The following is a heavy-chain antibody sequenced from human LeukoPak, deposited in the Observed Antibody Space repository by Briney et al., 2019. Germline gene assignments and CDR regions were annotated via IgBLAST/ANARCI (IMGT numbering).Heavy chain of an antibody. CDR2: IYYSGST. Sequence: SETLSLTCTVSGGSISSGGYYWSWIRQHPGKGLEWIGYIYYSGSTYYNPSLKSRVTISVDTSKNQFSLKLGSVTAADTAVYYCATQQLVLYYFDYWGQGTLVTVSS. CDR1: GGSISSGGYY. V-gene: IGHV4-31*03. CDR3: ATQQLVLYYFDY. J-gene: IGHJ4*02. D-gene: IGHD6-13*01.